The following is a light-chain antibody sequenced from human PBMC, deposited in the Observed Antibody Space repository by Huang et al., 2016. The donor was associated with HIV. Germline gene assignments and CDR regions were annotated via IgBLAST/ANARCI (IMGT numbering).Light chain of an antibody. J-gene: IGKJ2*01. Sequence: DIQMTQSPSSLSASVGDRVTISCRASQSVANYLNWYQQKPGKAPNLLIYATSNWQSGVPSRFSGSGSETDFTLTISSLQPEDFATYYCQQIYRTPHTFGQGTTLEMK. CDR1: QSVANY. CDR2: ATS. CDR3: QQIYRTPHT. V-gene: IGKV1-39*01.